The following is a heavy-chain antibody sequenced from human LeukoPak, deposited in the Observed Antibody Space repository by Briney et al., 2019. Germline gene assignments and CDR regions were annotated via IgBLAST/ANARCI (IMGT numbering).Heavy chain of an antibody. V-gene: IGHV1-69*06. CDR1: GGTFSSYA. Sequence: SVKVSCKASGGTFSSYAISWVRQAPGQGLEWMGGIIPISGTANYAQKFQGRVTITADKSTSTAYMELSSLRSEDTAVYYCAREYYDILTGYYNPGYWGQGTLVTVSS. J-gene: IGHJ4*02. D-gene: IGHD3-9*01. CDR3: AREYYDILTGYYNPGY. CDR2: IIPISGTA.